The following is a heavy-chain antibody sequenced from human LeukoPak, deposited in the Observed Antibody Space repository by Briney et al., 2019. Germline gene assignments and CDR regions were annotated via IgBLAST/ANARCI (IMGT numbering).Heavy chain of an antibody. CDR3: VTDQTGSHPYFFDY. V-gene: IGHV3-7*01. D-gene: IGHD3-10*01. CDR1: GFSFSSYW. J-gene: IGHJ4*02. Sequence: PGGSLRLSCVASGFSFSSYWMSWVRQTPGKGLEWVANIKQEGSARYYVDSVTGRFSISRDNAKTSLYLQMNKLSVADTAVYYCVTDQTGSHPYFFDYWGQGTLVTVSS. CDR2: IKQEGSAR.